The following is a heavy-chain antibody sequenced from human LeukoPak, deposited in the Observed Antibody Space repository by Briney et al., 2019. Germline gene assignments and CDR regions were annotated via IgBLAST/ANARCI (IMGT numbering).Heavy chain of an antibody. J-gene: IGHJ5*02. D-gene: IGHD2-8*01. V-gene: IGHV3-74*01. CDR1: GFSFSYYW. Sequence: GGSLRLSCAASGFSFSYYWMHWVRHGSGKGPVWVSRIIGDGTRTDYADSVKGRFTISRDNAKSTLYLQMNSLTVEDTAVYYCLRVDDTNGHNWFDPWGQGTLVTVSS. CDR3: LRVDDTNGHNWFDP. CDR2: IIGDGTRT.